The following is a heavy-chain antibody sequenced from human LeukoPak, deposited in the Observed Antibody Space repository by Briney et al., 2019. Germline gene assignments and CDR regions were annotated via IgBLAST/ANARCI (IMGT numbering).Heavy chain of an antibody. V-gene: IGHV3-23*01. D-gene: IGHD3-22*01. CDR3: AKRLIHYYDSSGYYSPADDYYYSMDF. Sequence: GGSLRLSCAASGFTFSSYAMSWVRQAPGKGLEWVSAISGSGGSTYYADSVKGRFTISRDNSKNTLYLQMNSLRAEDTAVYYCAKRLIHYYDSSGYYSPADDYYYSMDFWGQGTPVTVSS. CDR1: GFTFSSYA. J-gene: IGHJ6*02. CDR2: ISGSGGST.